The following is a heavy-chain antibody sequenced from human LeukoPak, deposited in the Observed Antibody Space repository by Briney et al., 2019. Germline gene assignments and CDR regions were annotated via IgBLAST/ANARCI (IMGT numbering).Heavy chain of an antibody. Sequence: SETLSLTCTVSGGSISSGDYYWSWIRQPPGKGLEWIGYIYCSGSTYYNPSLKSRVTISVDTSKNQFSLKLSSVTAADTAVYYCARQTPGITMIVVAVDGAFDIWGQGTMVTVSS. CDR2: IYCSGST. J-gene: IGHJ3*02. D-gene: IGHD3-22*01. CDR1: GGSISSGDYY. CDR3: ARQTPGITMIVVAVDGAFDI. V-gene: IGHV4-30-4*01.